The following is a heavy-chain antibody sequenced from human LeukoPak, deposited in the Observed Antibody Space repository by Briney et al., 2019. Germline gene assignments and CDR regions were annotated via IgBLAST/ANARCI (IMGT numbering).Heavy chain of an antibody. J-gene: IGHJ4*02. D-gene: IGHD1-26*01. V-gene: IGHV1-2*02. CDR1: GYTFTSYY. Sequence: RASVKVSCKASGYTFTSYYMHWVRQAPGQGLEWMGWINPNSGGTNYAQKFQGRVTMTRDTSISTAYMELSRLRSDDTAVYYCAREEPHRSGSYLIDYWGQGTLVSVSS. CDR2: INPNSGGT. CDR3: AREEPHRSGSYLIDY.